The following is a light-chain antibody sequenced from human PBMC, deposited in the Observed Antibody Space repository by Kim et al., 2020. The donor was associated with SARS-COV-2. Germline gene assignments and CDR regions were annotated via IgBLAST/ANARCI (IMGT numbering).Light chain of an antibody. V-gene: IGLV2-18*02. CDR2: GVS. Sequence: GQSGTRSWTGTSSNRGTYARVSWYQQPTGTAPKVRIYGVSSRPSGVHDRFSGCKSGNAASMTISGLQAEDEADYYCGSYTSSNTVVFGGGTQLTVL. J-gene: IGLJ2*01. CDR1: SSNRGTYAR. CDR3: GSYTSSNTVV.